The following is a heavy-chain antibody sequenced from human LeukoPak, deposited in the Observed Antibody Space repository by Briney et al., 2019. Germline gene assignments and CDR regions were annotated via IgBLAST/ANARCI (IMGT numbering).Heavy chain of an antibody. V-gene: IGHV4-31*03. D-gene: IGHD1-26*01. CDR1: GGSISSGGYY. J-gene: IGHJ4*02. CDR3: ARALYRPGGRWTPWYFDY. CDR2: IYYSGST. Sequence: SETLSLTCTVSGGSISSGGYYWSWIRQHPGKGLEWIGYIYYSGSTYYNPSLKSRVTISVDTSKNQFSLKLSSVTAADTAVYYCARALYRPGGRWTPWYFDYWGQGTLVTVSS.